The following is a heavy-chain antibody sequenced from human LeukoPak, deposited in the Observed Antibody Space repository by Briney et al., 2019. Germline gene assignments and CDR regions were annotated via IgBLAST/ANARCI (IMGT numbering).Heavy chain of an antibody. V-gene: IGHV4-59*01. J-gene: IGHJ6*03. CDR1: GGSISSYY. Sequence: SETLSLTCTVSGGSISSYYWSWIRQPPGKGLEWIGYIYYSGSTNYNPSLKSRVTISVDTSKNQFSLKLSSVTAADTAVYYCAREGRDDFWSGYLGYMDVWGKGTMVTVSS. CDR2: IYYSGST. D-gene: IGHD3-3*01. CDR3: AREGRDDFWSGYLGYMDV.